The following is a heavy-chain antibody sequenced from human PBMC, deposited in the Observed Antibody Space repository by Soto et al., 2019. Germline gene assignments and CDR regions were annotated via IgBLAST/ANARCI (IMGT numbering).Heavy chain of an antibody. V-gene: IGHV1-3*01. D-gene: IGHD3-16*01. J-gene: IGHJ6*03. CDR3: ARAVGEMVTHYYYYYMDV. CDR1: GYTFTSYV. CDR2: INAGNGNT. Sequence: GASVKVSCKASGYTFTSYVMRWVSQAPGQRLEWMGWINAGNGNTKYSQKFQGRVTITRDTSASTAYMELSSLRSEDTAVYYCARAVGEMVTHYYYYYMDVWGKGTTVTVSS.